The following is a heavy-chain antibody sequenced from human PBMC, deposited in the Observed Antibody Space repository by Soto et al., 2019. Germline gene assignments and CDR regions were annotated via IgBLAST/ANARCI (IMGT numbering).Heavy chain of an antibody. V-gene: IGHV6-1*01. D-gene: IGHD2-2*01. J-gene: IGHJ6*03. CDR2: TYYRSKWYN. CDR1: GDSVSSNSAA. Sequence: SPTLSLTCAISGDSVSSNSAAWNWIRQSPSRGLEWLGRTYYRSKWYNDYAVSVKSRITINPDTSKNQFSLQLNSVTPEDTAVYYCARSRIVVVPAATHYYYYYYMDVWGKGTTVTVSS. CDR3: ARSRIVVVPAATHYYYYYYMDV.